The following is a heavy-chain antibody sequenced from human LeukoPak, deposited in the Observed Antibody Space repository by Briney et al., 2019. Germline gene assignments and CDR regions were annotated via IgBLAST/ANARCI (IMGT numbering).Heavy chain of an antibody. CDR3: ASSQVGATLRD. J-gene: IGHJ4*02. CDR2: IFPKSGAT. CDR1: GYTFTDSY. Sequence: ASVTVSCKASGYTFTDSYIHRVRQAPGQGLEWMGWIFPKSGATNYAQKFQVRVTMTRDTSISTAYMELSRLRYDDTAVYYCASSQVGATLRDWGQGALVTVSS. D-gene: IGHD1-26*01. V-gene: IGHV1-2*02.